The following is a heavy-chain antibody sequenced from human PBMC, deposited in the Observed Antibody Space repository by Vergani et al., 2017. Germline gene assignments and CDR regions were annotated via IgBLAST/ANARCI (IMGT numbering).Heavy chain of an antibody. CDR1: GFTFSSYA. V-gene: IGHV3-23*01. J-gene: IGHJ5*02. Sequence: EVQLLESGGGLVQPGGSLRLSCAASGFTFSSYAMSWVRQAPGKGLEWDSAISGSGGSTYYADSVKGRFTISRDNSKNTLYLQMNSLRAEDTAVYYCAKRKSSAAGRISWFDPWGQGTLVTVSS. D-gene: IGHD6-13*01. CDR3: AKRKSSAAGRISWFDP. CDR2: ISGSGGST.